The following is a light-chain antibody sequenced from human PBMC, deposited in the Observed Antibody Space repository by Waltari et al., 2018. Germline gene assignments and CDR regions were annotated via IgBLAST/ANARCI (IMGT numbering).Light chain of an antibody. V-gene: IGKV3-20*01. CDR2: GAS. J-gene: IGKJ1*01. CDR1: QSVSRA. Sequence: EIVLTQSPGTLSLSLGERATLSCRASQSVSRALAWYQQKPGQAPRLLIYGASTRATGIPDRFSGSGSGTDFSLTISRVEPDDFAVYYCQHYLRLPVTFGQGTTVEI. CDR3: QHYLRLPVT.